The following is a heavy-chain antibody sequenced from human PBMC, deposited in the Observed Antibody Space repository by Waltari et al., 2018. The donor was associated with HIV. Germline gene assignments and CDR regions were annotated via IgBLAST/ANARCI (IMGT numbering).Heavy chain of an antibody. V-gene: IGHV4-39*01. CDR1: GDSVTSGDTF. D-gene: IGHD2-15*01. J-gene: IGHJ5*02. CDR3: ARHNLLGRIGRIDP. CDR2: ISHSGGT. Sequence: QLQLQESGPGLVKPSETLSLTCSVSGDSVTSGDTFWDWVRQPPGKGLGWVATISHSGGTDYNASLKSRVSVSVDTSKNQFSLKMRAVTASDTAVYFCARHNLLGRIGRIDPWGQGILVTVSS.